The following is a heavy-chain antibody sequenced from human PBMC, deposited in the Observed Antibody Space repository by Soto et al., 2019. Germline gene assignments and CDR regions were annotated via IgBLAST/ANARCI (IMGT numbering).Heavy chain of an antibody. CDR3: ARDHYGDYVYDYYYGMDV. D-gene: IGHD4-17*01. CDR2: ISGSGGST. Sequence: GALRLSCAASGFTFSSYAMSWVRQAPGKGLEWVSAISGSGGSTYYADSVKGRFTISRDNAKNSLYLQMNSLRDEDTAVYYCARDHYGDYVYDYYYGMDVWGQGTMVTVSS. V-gene: IGHV3-23*01. CDR1: GFTFSSYA. J-gene: IGHJ6*02.